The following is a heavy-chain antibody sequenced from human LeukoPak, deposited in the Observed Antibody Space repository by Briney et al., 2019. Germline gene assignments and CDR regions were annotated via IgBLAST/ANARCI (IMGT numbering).Heavy chain of an antibody. Sequence: SETLSLTCTVSDGSITNYDWSWVRQPPGKGPEFIGYIHYSGSTYYNPSLKSRVTISVDTSKNQFSLKLSSVTAADTAVYYCAQQLVPHYFDYWGQGTLVTVSS. J-gene: IGHJ4*02. V-gene: IGHV4-59*12. CDR2: IHYSGST. CDR3: AQQLVPHYFDY. CDR1: DGSITNYD. D-gene: IGHD6-6*01.